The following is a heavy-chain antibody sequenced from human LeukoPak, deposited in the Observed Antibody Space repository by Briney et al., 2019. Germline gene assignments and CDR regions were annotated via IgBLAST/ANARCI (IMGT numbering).Heavy chain of an antibody. D-gene: IGHD1-26*01. Sequence: QSGGSLRLSCAASGFTFSSYAMHWVRQAPGKGLEWVAFISYDGSNENIADSVKGRFIISRDNSKNTLYLQMNSLRAEDTAVYYCAKEGARRDFDYWGQGTQVTVSP. CDR1: GFTFSSYA. CDR2: ISYDGSNE. J-gene: IGHJ4*02. CDR3: AKEGARRDFDY. V-gene: IGHV3-30*04.